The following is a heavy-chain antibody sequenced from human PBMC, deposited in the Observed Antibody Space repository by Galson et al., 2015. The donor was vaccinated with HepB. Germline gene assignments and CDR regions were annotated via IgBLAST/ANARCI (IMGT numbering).Heavy chain of an antibody. Sequence: SLRLSCAASGFTFSSYAMSWVRQAPGKGLEWVSAISGSGGSTYYADSVKGRFTISRDNSKNTLYLQMNSLRAGDTAVYYCARGYSSSWERHWYFDLWGRGTLVTVSS. CDR3: ARGYSSSWERHWYFDL. V-gene: IGHV3-23*01. CDR2: ISGSGGST. J-gene: IGHJ2*01. CDR1: GFTFSSYA. D-gene: IGHD6-13*01.